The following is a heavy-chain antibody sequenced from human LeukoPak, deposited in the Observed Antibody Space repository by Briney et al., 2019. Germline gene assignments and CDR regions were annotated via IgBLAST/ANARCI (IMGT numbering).Heavy chain of an antibody. J-gene: IGHJ5*02. V-gene: IGHV4-59*01. CDR1: GGSISSY. CDR3: VSGGSSLTT. CDR2: IYFSDTT. Sequence: PSETLSLTCTVSGGSISSYWSWSRQSPGKGREWIGDIYFSDTTNYNPSLKIRLTISIDRSRNQFSLKLSCGTPADTAIYYCVSGGSSLTTWGQGTLVTVSS. D-gene: IGHD3-16*01.